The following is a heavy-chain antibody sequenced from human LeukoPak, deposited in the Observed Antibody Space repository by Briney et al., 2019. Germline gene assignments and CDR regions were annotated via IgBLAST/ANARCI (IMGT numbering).Heavy chain of an antibody. J-gene: IGHJ6*03. CDR1: GSTVSSNY. CDR3: AKDDVAAFATGYMDV. V-gene: IGHV3-53*01. Sequence: GGSLRLSCAASGSTVSSNYMSWVRQAPGKGLEWVSVIYSGGSTYYADSVKSRFTISRDRSKNTVYLQMNGLRADDTAVYYCAKDDVAAFATGYMDVWGKGTTVTVSS. CDR2: IYSGGST. D-gene: IGHD6-6*01.